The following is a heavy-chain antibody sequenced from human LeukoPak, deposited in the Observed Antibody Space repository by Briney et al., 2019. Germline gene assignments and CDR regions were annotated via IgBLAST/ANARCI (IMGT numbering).Heavy chain of an antibody. CDR2: ISGSGSST. CDR3: AKDRQDYDSGDYFDY. Sequence: GGSLRLSRAASGFTFSSYAMSWVRQAPGKGLEWVSAISGSGSSTYYADSVKGRFTISRDNSKNTLYLQMNSLRAEDTAVYYCAKDRQDYDSGDYFDYWGQGTLVTVSS. V-gene: IGHV3-23*01. D-gene: IGHD3-22*01. CDR1: GFTFSSYA. J-gene: IGHJ4*02.